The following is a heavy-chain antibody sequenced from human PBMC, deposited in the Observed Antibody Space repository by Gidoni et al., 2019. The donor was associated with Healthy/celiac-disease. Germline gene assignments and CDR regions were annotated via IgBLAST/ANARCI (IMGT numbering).Heavy chain of an antibody. CDR1: GFTFSSYA. J-gene: IGHJ6*03. V-gene: IGHV3-23*01. Sequence: EVQLLESGGGLVQPGGSLRLSCAASGFTFSSYAMSCVRQAPGKGLEWVSAISGSGGSTYYADSVKGRFTISRDNSKNTLYLQMNSLRAEDTAVYYCAKLGYCSSTSCRYYMDVWGKGTTVTVSS. CDR3: AKLGYCSSTSCRYYMDV. D-gene: IGHD2-2*01. CDR2: ISGSGGST.